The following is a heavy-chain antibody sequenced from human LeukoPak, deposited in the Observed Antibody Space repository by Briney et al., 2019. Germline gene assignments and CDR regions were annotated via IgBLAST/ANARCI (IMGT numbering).Heavy chain of an antibody. D-gene: IGHD2/OR15-2a*01. V-gene: IGHV3-48*01. CDR1: GFTLSTYY. J-gene: IGHJ4*02. CDR2: ITSSSSTI. CDR3: ARNFDS. Sequence: GGSLRLSCAASGFTLSTYYMNWVRQAPGKGLEWVSYITSSSSTIYYADSVKGRFTMSRDNAENSLYLQMNSLRAEDTAVYYCARNFDSWGQGTLVTVSS.